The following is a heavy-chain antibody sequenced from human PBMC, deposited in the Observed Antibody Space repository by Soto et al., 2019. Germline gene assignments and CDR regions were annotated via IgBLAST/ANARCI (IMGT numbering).Heavy chain of an antibody. D-gene: IGHD3-22*01. V-gene: IGHV3-73*02. CDR3: ARGGSAYVWFNEF. CDR2: IRSKGNIHAT. CDR1: GFRVTDSA. Sequence: EVQLVESGGGLVQPGGSLKLSCTASGFRVTDSAMDWVRQAAGKGLEWVGRIRSKGNIHATTYGESVKGRFSISRDESQNMVYLQMNSLKIEDTAMYYCARGGSAYVWFNEFWGQGTLVTVSS. J-gene: IGHJ4*02.